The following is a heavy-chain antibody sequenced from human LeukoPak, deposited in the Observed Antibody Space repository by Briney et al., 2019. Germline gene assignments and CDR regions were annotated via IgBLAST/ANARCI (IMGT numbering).Heavy chain of an antibody. V-gene: IGHV1-18*01. CDR3: ARGVSYCGGDCPDPYWYFDL. J-gene: IGHJ2*01. Sequence: ASVKVSCKASGYTFTSYGISWVRQAPGQGLEWMGWISAYNGNTNYAQKLQGRVTMTTDTSTGTAYMELRSLRSDNTAVYYCARGVSYCGGDCPDPYWYFDLWGRGTLVTVSS. D-gene: IGHD2-21*02. CDR2: ISAYNGNT. CDR1: GYTFTSYG.